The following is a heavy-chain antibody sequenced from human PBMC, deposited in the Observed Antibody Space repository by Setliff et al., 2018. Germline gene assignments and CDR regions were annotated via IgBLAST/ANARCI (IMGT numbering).Heavy chain of an antibody. D-gene: IGHD6-19*01. CDR2: IYTSWST. CDR3: ARDGWERAYYFDY. J-gene: IGHJ4*02. V-gene: IGHV4-61*09. Sequence: SETLSLTCTVSGDSISSRTYYWSWIRQPAGKGLEWIGHIYTSWSTIYNPSLKSRLTISLDTSKNQFSLKLSSVTAADTAVYYCARDGWERAYYFDYWGQGTLVTVSS. CDR1: GDSISSRTYY.